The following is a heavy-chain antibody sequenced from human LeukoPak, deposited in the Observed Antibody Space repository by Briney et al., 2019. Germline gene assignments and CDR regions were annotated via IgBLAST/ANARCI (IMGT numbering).Heavy chain of an antibody. V-gene: IGHV3-9*01. Sequence: GGSLRLSCAASGFTFDDYAMHWVRQAPGKGLEWVSGISWNSGSIGYADSVKGRFTISRDNAKNSLYLQMNSLRAEDTALYYCAKDNVVGATGGVFDYWGQGTLVTVSS. D-gene: IGHD1-26*01. CDR2: ISWNSGSI. CDR3: AKDNVVGATGGVFDY. CDR1: GFTFDDYA. J-gene: IGHJ4*02.